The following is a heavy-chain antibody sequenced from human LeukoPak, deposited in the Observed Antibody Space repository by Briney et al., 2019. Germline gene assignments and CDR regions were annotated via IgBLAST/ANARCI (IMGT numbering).Heavy chain of an antibody. J-gene: IGHJ5*02. V-gene: IGHV3-48*01. D-gene: IGHD3/OR15-3a*01. CDR1: GFTFSNYS. CDR3: AIRPVGSDFDP. Sequence: GGSLRLSCAASGFTFSNYSMNWVRQAPGKGLEWVSYISSHSSTIYYADSVKGRFTISRDNAKNSLYLQMNSLRADDTAVYYCAIRPVGSDFDPWGQGTLVTVSS. CDR2: ISSHSSTI.